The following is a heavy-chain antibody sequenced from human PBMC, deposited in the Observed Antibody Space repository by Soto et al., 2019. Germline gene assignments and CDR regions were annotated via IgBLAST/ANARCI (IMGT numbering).Heavy chain of an antibody. J-gene: IGHJ4*02. CDR2: IYYSGST. CDR1: GGSISSGDYY. Sequence: NPSETLSLTCTVYGGSISSGDYYWSWIRQPPGKGLEWIGYIYYSGSTYYNPSLKSRVTISVDTSKNQFSLKLSSVTAADTAVYYCARERGYSYATVDYWGQGTLVTVS. V-gene: IGHV4-30-4*01. CDR3: ARERGYSYATVDY. D-gene: IGHD5-18*01.